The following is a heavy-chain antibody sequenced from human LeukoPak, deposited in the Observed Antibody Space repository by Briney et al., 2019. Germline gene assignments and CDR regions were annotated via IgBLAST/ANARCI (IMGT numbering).Heavy chain of an antibody. CDR3: ARDFHSGVRGVILKYFDY. J-gene: IGHJ4*02. Sequence: GGSLRLSCAASGFTFSSYSMNWVRRAPGKGLEWVSSISSSSSYIYYADSVKGRFTISRDNAKNSLYLQMNSLRAEDTAVYYCARDFHSGVRGVILKYFDYWGQGTLVTVSS. CDR1: GFTFSSYS. V-gene: IGHV3-21*01. CDR2: ISSSSSYI. D-gene: IGHD3-10*01.